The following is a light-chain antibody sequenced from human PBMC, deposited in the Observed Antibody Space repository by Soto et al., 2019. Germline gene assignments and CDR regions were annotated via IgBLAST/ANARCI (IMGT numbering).Light chain of an antibody. CDR2: ATS. V-gene: IGKV3-15*01. CDR3: QQYDHWLPA. CDR1: QSVRGH. Sequence: ETVMTQSPATLSVSPGERATLSCRSSQSVRGHLAWYQQKPGQIPRLLIYATSTRATGTPARFSGTGSETEYTLTIRSLQSEDFAVYYCQQYDHWLPAFGQGTKVEIK. J-gene: IGKJ1*01.